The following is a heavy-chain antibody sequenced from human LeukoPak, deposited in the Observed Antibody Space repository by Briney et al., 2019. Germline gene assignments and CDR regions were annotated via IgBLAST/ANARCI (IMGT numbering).Heavy chain of an antibody. V-gene: IGHV3-48*01. CDR3: ARDLKIMGTAQVHT. J-gene: IGHJ5*02. CDR2: IEGNSRAT. D-gene: IGHD1-26*01. CDR1: GFTFSNYN. Sequence: GGSLRLSCAASGFTFSNYNMFWARQAPGKGLEWVSHIEGNSRATYYADSVKGRFTISRDNAKNSLYLQMNSLRAEDTAVYYCARDLKIMGTAQVHTWGQGTMVTVSS.